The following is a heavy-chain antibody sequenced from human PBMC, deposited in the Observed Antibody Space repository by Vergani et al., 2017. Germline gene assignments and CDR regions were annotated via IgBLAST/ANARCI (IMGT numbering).Heavy chain of an antibody. V-gene: IGHV3-23*01. D-gene: IGHD3-22*01. CDR2: ISGSGGST. CDR1: GFTFSSYA. Sequence: EVQLLESGGGWVQPGGSLRLSCAASGFTFSSYAMSWVRQAPGKGLEWVSAISGSGGSTYYADSVKGRFTISRDNSKNTLYLQMNSLRAEDTAVYYCAKDAHYDSSGYYFYWYFDLWGRGTLVTVSS. CDR3: AKDAHYDSSGYYFYWYFDL. J-gene: IGHJ2*01.